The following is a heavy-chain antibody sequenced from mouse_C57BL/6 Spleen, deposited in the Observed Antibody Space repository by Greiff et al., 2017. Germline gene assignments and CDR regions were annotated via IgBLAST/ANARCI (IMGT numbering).Heavy chain of an antibody. J-gene: IGHJ3*01. D-gene: IGHD1-1*01. CDR2: LDPNRGGT. CDR3: AREANYGSSAFAY. V-gene: IGHV1-72*01. Sequence: VQLQQPGAELVKPGASVQLSCKASGYTFTSYWMHWVKQRPGRGLEWIGRLDPNRGGTKYNEKFKSKATLTVDKPSSTAYMQLSSLASEDCAGYWCAREANYGSSAFAYWGQGTLVTVSA. CDR1: GYTFTSYW.